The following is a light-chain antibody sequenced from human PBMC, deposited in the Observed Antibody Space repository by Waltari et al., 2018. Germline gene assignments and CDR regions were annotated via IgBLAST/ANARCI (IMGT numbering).Light chain of an antibody. J-gene: IGKJ1*01. CDR1: QSIGTW. CDR3: QHYNAYRT. Sequence: DIQMTQSPSTLSASVGDRVRITRRASQSIGTWLAWYQQKPGKAPKLLIFAASSLQTGVPSRFSGSGSGTEFTLTINSLQPDDFATYYCQHYNAYRTFGQGTKVEIK. V-gene: IGKV1-5*01. CDR2: AAS.